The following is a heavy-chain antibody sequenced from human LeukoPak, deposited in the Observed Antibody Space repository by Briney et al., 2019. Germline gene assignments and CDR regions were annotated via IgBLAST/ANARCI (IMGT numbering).Heavy chain of an antibody. CDR1: GGSFSGYY. V-gene: IGHV4-34*01. Sequence: SETLSLTCAVYGGSFSGYYWSWIRQPPGKGLEWIGEIDHSGSTNYNPSLKSRVTISVDTSKNQFSLKLSSVTAADTAVYYCARGYSYFDYWGQGTLVTVSS. D-gene: IGHD1-26*01. J-gene: IGHJ4*02. CDR2: IDHSGST. CDR3: ARGYSYFDY.